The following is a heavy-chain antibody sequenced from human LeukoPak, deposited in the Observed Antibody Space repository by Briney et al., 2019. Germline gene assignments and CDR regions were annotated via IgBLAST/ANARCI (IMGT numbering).Heavy chain of an antibody. CDR3: ARSPFSGSYWVDY. CDR1: GGSISHYY. V-gene: IGHV4-59*08. J-gene: IGHJ4*02. D-gene: IGHD1-26*01. CDR2: LYDSGST. Sequence: PSETLSLTCSVSGGSISHYYWSWIRHPPGKGLEGIGYLYDSGSTNYNPSLKSRVTISVDTSKNQFSPKLSSVTAADTAVYYCARSPFSGSYWVDYWGQGTLVTVSS.